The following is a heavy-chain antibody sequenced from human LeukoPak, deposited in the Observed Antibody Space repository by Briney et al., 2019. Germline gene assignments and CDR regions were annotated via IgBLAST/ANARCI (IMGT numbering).Heavy chain of an antibody. CDR3: ARDLGYSGSYYFDY. CDR1: GLTFSDYH. D-gene: IGHD1-26*01. V-gene: IGHV3-11*04. CDR2: ISSSSSTI. J-gene: IGHJ4*02. Sequence: PGGSLRLSCAASGLTFSDYHMSWIRQAPGKGLEWVSYISSSSSTIYYADSVKGRFTISRDNAKNSLYLQMNSLRDEDTAVYYCARDLGYSGSYYFDYWGQGTLVTVSS.